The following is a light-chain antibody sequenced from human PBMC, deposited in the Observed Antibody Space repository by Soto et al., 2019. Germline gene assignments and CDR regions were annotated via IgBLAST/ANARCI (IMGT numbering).Light chain of an antibody. Sequence: QSVLTQPASVSGSPGQSITISCTGASSDDGGNNYVSWYQQYPGKAPKLMVCDVSNRPSGVSNRFSGSKSGNTASLTISGLQAEDEADYYCSSFTGTSYVFGTGTKVTVL. J-gene: IGLJ1*01. CDR3: SSFTGTSYV. CDR2: DVS. V-gene: IGLV2-14*01. CDR1: SSDDGGNNY.